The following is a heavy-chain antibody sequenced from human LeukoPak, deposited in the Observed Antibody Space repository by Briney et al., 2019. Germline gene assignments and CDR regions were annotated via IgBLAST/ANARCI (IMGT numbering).Heavy chain of an antibody. CDR2: IKQDGSEK. Sequence: PGGSLRLSCAASGFTFSSYWMSWVRQAPGKGLEWVANIKQDGSEKYYVDSVKGRFTISRDNAKNSLYLQMNSLRAEDTAVYYCAREKVQLWFPYYFDYWGQGTLVTVSS. D-gene: IGHD5-18*01. V-gene: IGHV3-7*01. J-gene: IGHJ4*02. CDR1: GFTFSSYW. CDR3: AREKVQLWFPYYFDY.